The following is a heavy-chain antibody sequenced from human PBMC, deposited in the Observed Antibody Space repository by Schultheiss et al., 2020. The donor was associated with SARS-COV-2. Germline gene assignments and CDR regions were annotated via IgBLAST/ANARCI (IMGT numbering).Heavy chain of an antibody. D-gene: IGHD3-10*01. CDR2: IYHSGST. V-gene: IGHV4-38-2*01. Sequence: GSLRLSCAASGFTFSSYEMNWVRQAPGKGLEWIGSIYHSGSTYYNPSLKSRVTISVDTSKNQFSLKLSSVTAADTAVYYCARGAMVRGVAFDYWGQGTLVTVSS. CDR1: GFTFSSYE. CDR3: ARGAMVRGVAFDY. J-gene: IGHJ4*02.